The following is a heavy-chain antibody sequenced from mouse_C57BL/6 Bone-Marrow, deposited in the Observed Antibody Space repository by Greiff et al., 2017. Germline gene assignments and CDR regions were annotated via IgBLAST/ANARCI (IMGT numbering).Heavy chain of an antibody. D-gene: IGHD1-1*01. CDR3: ARSLGSSSGYFEV. CDR2: IDPEDGET. J-gene: IGHJ1*03. CDR1: GFNIKDYY. V-gene: IGHV14-2*01. Sequence: EVQLQQSGAELVKPGASVKLSCTASGFNIKDYYMHWVKQRTEQGLEWIGRIDPEDGETKYAPKFQGQATITADTSSNTAYLQLSSLTSEGTAVYYGARSLGSSSGYFEVWGTGTTVTVSS.